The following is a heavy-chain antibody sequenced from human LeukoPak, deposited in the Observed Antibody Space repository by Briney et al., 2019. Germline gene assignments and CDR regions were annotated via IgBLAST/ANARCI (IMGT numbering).Heavy chain of an antibody. CDR1: GFXLSSFN. J-gene: IGHJ4*02. V-gene: IGHV3-48*02. CDR2: ISSRGSSI. CDR3: ARTYNSGWYFDY. Sequence: GGSLRLSCATSGFXLSSFNMNWVRQAPGKGLEWVSYISSRGSSIYYADSVKGRFTISRDNAKNSLYLQMDSLRDDDTAVYYCARTYNSGWYFDYWGQGTLVTVSS. D-gene: IGHD6-19*01.